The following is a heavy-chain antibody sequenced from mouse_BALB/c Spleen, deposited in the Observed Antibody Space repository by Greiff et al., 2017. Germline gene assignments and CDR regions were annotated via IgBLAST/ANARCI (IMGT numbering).Heavy chain of an antibody. CDR1: GYTFTSYY. CDR2: IYPGNVNT. V-gene: IGHV1S56*01. J-gene: IGHJ4*01. Sequence: VQLQQSGPELVKPGASVRISCKASGYTFTSYYIHWVKQRPGQGLEWIGWIYPGNVNTKYNEKFKGKATLTADKSSSTAYMQLSSLTSEDSAVYFCARDGPLYAMDYWGQGTSVTVSS. D-gene: IGHD2-3*01. CDR3: ARDGPLYAMDY.